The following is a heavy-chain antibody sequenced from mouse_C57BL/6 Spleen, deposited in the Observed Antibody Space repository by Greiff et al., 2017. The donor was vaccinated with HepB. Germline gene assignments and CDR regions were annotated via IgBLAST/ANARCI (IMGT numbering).Heavy chain of an antibody. D-gene: IGHD2-3*01. CDR2: IYPGDGDT. J-gene: IGHJ1*03. CDR3: ANGYYGLYWYFDV. Sequence: VKLQQSGPELVKPGASVKISCKASGYAFSSSWMNWVKQRPGKGLEWIGRIYPGDGDTNYNGKFKGKATLTADKSSSTAYMQLSSLTSEDSAVYFCANGYYGLYWYFDVWGTGTTVTVSS. CDR1: GYAFSSSW. V-gene: IGHV1-82*01.